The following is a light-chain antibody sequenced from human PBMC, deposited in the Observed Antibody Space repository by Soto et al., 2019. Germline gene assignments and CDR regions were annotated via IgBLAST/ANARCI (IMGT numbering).Light chain of an antibody. Sequence: QSALTQPASVSGSPGQSITISCTGTSSDVGKYNLASWYQQHPGKAPKVMILQGYKRPSGVPDRFSGSKSGNTASLTISGLQAEDEADYYCCSYGGSFYVFGTGTKLTVL. J-gene: IGLJ1*01. V-gene: IGLV2-23*01. CDR2: QGY. CDR1: SSDVGKYNL. CDR3: CSYGGSFYV.